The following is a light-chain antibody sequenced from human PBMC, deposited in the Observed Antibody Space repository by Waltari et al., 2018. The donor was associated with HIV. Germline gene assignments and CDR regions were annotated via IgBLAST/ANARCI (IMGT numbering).Light chain of an antibody. V-gene: IGLV2-8*01. Sequence: QSALTQPPSASGSPAQSATISCPGTSRHIGGSTYVSWYQQYPGKAPKLMLYEVSKRPSGVPDRFSGSKSANTASLTVSGLQAEDEADYYCSSYGGSANLLFGGGTKLTVL. CDR2: EVS. CDR1: SRHIGGSTY. CDR3: SSYGGSANLL. J-gene: IGLJ2*01.